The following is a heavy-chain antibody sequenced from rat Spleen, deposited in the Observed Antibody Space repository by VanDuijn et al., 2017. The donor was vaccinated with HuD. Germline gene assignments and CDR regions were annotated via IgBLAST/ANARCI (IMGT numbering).Heavy chain of an antibody. V-gene: IGHV5-22*01. CDR1: GFTFSDYY. D-gene: IGHD1-11*01. Sequence: EVQLVESDGGLVQPGRSLKLSCATSGFTFSDYYMAWGRQAPTKGLEWVATISYEGSSTYYGDSVKGRFTISRDKAKSTLFLQMNSLRSEDTATYYCARVGIYGGYAWGQGASVTVSS. J-gene: IGHJ4*01. CDR3: ARVGIYGGYA. CDR2: ISYEGSST.